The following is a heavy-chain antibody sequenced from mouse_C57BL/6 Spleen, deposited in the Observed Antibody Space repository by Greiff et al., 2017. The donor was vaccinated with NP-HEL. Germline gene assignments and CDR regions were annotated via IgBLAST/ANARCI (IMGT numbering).Heavy chain of an antibody. Sequence: QVQLQQPEAELVMPGASVKLSCKASGYTFTSYWMHWVKQRPGQGLEWIGEIDPSDSYTNSNQKFKGKSTLTVDKSSSTAYMQLSSLTSEDSAVYYCARYSDYEDFDVWGTGTTVTVSS. D-gene: IGHD2-13*01. CDR2: IDPSDSYT. V-gene: IGHV1-69*01. CDR3: ARYSDYEDFDV. CDR1: GYTFTSYW. J-gene: IGHJ1*03.